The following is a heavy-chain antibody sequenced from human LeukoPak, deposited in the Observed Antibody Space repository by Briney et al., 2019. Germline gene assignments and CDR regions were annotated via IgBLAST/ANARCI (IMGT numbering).Heavy chain of an antibody. Sequence: SETLSPTCAVYGGSFSGYYWSWIRQPPGKGLEWIGEINHSGSTNYNPSLKSRVTISVDTSKNQFSLKLSSVTAADTAVYYCASRIVGATPSLYYYGMDVWGQGTTVTVSS. CDR3: ASRIVGATPSLYYYGMDV. CDR2: INHSGST. J-gene: IGHJ6*02. CDR1: GGSFSGYY. D-gene: IGHD1-26*01. V-gene: IGHV4-34*01.